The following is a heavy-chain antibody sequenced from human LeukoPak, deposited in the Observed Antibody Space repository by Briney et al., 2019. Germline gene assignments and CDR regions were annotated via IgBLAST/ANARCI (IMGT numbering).Heavy chain of an antibody. Sequence: SETLSLTCAVYGGSFSDYYWNWIRQPPGKGRGWIGEINRSGSTNYNPSLKSRVTLSVDTSNNQFSLKLSSVTAADTAVYYCARRPGYCPNGVCYKRNWFDPWGQGTLVTVSS. D-gene: IGHD2-8*01. CDR3: ARRPGYCPNGVCYKRNWFDP. V-gene: IGHV4-34*01. CDR2: INRSGST. CDR1: GGSFSDYY. J-gene: IGHJ5*02.